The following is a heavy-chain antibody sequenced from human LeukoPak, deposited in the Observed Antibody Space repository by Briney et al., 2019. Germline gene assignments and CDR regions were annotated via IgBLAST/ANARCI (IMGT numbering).Heavy chain of an antibody. CDR2: IYDSGST. J-gene: IGHJ5*02. D-gene: IGHD3-10*01. Sequence: PSETLPLTCTVSGGSIRSSYYYWGWIRQPPGKGLEWIGSIYDSGSTYYNPSLKSRVTISVDTSKNQFSLKLNSVTAADTPVYYCARHYGPWGQGTLVTVSS. V-gene: IGHV4-39*01. CDR1: GGSIRSSYYY. CDR3: ARHYGP.